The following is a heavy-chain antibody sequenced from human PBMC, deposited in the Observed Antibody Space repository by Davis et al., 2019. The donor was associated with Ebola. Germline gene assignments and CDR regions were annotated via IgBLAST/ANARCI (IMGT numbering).Heavy chain of an antibody. CDR1: GFTFSSYE. CDR2: ISYDGSNK. V-gene: IGHV3-30-3*01. CDR3: ARDLYYYDSSGYYWPGEY. D-gene: IGHD3-22*01. Sequence: GESLKISCAASGFTFSSYEMNWVRQAPGKGLEWVAVISYDGSNKYYADSVKGRFTISRDNSKNTLYLQMNSLRAEDTAVYYCARDLYYYDSSGYYWPGEYRGQGTLVTVSS. J-gene: IGHJ4*02.